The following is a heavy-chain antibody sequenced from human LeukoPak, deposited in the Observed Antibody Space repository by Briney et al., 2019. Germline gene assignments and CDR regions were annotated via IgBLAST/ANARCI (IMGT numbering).Heavy chain of an antibody. CDR2: ISTNGRDS. CDR1: GFTFNNYA. V-gene: IGHV3-64*01. J-gene: IGHJ4*02. Sequence: GVSLRLSCAASGFTFNNYAMHWVRQAPGKGLEYGSAISTNGRDSYYANSLRGRFNISRNNSRNTLYLQMGSLRIDDTAVYYCARDLRGGGPLDYWGQGTLVTVSS. D-gene: IGHD3-16*01. CDR3: ARDLRGGGPLDY.